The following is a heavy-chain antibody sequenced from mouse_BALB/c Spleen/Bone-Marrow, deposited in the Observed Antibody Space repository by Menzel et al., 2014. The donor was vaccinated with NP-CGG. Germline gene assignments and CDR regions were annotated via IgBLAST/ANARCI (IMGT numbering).Heavy chain of an antibody. CDR2: IHYSGST. J-gene: IGHJ2*01. CDR1: GYSITSGYS. V-gene: IGHV3-1*02. Sequence: EVKLQESGPDLVKPSQSLSLTCTVTGYSITSGYSWHWIRQFPGDKLEWMGYIHYSGSTNYNPSLKSRISITRDTPKNQLFLQLNSVTTEDTATYYCARPITTVVGFDYWGQGTTLTVSS. CDR3: ARPITTVVGFDY. D-gene: IGHD1-1*01.